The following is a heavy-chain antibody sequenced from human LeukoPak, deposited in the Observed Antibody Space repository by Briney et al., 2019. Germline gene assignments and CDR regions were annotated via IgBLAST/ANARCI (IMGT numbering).Heavy chain of an antibody. D-gene: IGHD4-17*01. CDR2: ISGSGGST. Sequence: GGSLRLSCAVSGFTVSGNYMNWVRQAPGKGLEWVSAISGSGGSTYYADSVKGRFTISRDNSKNTLYLQMNSLRAEDTAVYYCAKIKDTVTTFGFDYWGQGTLVTVSS. CDR1: GFTVSGNY. V-gene: IGHV3-23*01. J-gene: IGHJ4*02. CDR3: AKIKDTVTTFGFDY.